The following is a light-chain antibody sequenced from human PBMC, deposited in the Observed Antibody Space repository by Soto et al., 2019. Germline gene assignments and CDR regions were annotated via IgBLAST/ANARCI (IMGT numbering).Light chain of an antibody. V-gene: IGKV4-1*01. J-gene: IGKJ2*01. CDR3: QQSYSTPRT. CDR2: WAS. CDR1: QSVLYSSNNQNY. Sequence: DIVMTPSPDSLAVSLGERATINCKSSQSVLYSSNNQNYLAWYQQKPGQPPKLLIYWASTRESGVPDRFSGSGSGTDFTLTISSLQAEDVAVYYCQQSYSTPRTFGQGTKLEIK.